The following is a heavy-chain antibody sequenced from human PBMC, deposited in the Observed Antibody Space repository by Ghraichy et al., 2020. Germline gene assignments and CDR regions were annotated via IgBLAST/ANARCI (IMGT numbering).Heavy chain of an antibody. CDR2: IDWDDDK. V-gene: IGHV2-70*11. CDR3: ARGLREGQYRGVDV. Sequence: SGPTLVKPTQTLTLTCTFSGFSLSTSGMCVSWIRQPPGKALEWLARIDWDDDKYYSTSLKTRLTISKDTSKNQVVLTMTNMDPVDTATYYCARGLREGQYRGVDVWGQGTTVTVSS. D-gene: IGHD2-2*01. CDR1: GFSLSTSGMC. J-gene: IGHJ6*02.